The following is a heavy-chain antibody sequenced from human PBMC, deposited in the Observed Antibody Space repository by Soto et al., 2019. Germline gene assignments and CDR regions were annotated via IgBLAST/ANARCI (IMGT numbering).Heavy chain of an antibody. CDR2: IKSKTDGGTT. V-gene: IGHV3-15*01. D-gene: IGHD5-18*01. J-gene: IGHJ4*02. CDR3: TTDSMVSSFDY. Sequence: LRLSCAASGFTFSNAWMSWVRQAPGKGLEWVGRIKSKTDGGTTDYAAPVKGRFTISRDDSKNTLYLQMNSLKTEDTAVYYCTTDSMVSSFDYWGQGTLVTVSS. CDR1: GFTFSNAW.